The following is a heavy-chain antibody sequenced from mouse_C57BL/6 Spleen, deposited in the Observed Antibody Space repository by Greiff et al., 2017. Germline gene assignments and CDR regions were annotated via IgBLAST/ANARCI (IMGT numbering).Heavy chain of an antibody. CDR3: ARSYTTVVEGAWFAY. D-gene: IGHD1-1*01. CDR1: GYTFTSYG. CDR2: IYPRSGNT. J-gene: IGHJ3*01. V-gene: IGHV1-81*01. Sequence: VQLQQSGAELARPGASVKLSCTASGYTFTSYGISWVKQRTGQGLEWIGEIYPRSGNTYYNEKFKGKATLTADKSSSTAYMELRSLTSEDSAVYFCARSYTTVVEGAWFAYWGQGTLVTVSA.